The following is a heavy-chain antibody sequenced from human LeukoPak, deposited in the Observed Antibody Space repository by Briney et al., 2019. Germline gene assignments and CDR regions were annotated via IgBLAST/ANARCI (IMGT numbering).Heavy chain of an antibody. Sequence: NPGGSLRLSCAASGFTFSSYSMNWVRQAPGKGLEWVSSISSSSSYIYYADSVKGRFTISRDNAKNSLYLQMNSLRAEGTAVYYCARDGYSSSWLDAFDIWGQGTMVTVSS. D-gene: IGHD6-13*01. CDR3: ARDGYSSSWLDAFDI. J-gene: IGHJ3*02. CDR2: ISSSSSYI. V-gene: IGHV3-21*01. CDR1: GFTFSSYS.